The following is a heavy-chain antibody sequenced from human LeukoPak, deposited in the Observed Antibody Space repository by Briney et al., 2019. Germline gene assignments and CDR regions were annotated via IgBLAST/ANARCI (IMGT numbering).Heavy chain of an antibody. J-gene: IGHJ4*02. V-gene: IGHV3-21*01. CDR1: GFTFSSYS. CDR3: ARGRAAAGSMTS. Sequence: KPGGSLRLSCADSGFTFSSYSMNWVRQAPGKGLEWVSSISSSSSYIYYADSVKGRFTISRDNAKNSLYLQMNSLRAEDTAVYYCARGRAAAGSMTSWGQGTLVTVSS. D-gene: IGHD6-13*01. CDR2: ISSSSSYI.